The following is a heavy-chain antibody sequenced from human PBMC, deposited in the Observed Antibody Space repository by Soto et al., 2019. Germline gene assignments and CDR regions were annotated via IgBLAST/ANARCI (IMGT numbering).Heavy chain of an antibody. CDR1: AGSFSVFY. D-gene: IGHD5-18*01. CDR3: ASHVDTAMGTTDH. Sequence: PSETLSLTCPVYAGSFSVFYCSWIRQAQGKGLEWIEEINNSENTNNNPSLNSRVTISVATSKNQFTLKLSSVSDEDTDGYYCASHVDTAMGTTDHWGQGTLVTVSS. CDR2: INNSENT. V-gene: IGHV4-34*01. J-gene: IGHJ4*02.